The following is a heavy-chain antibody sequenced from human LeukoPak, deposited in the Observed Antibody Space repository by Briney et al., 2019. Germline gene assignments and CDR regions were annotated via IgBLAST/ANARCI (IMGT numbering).Heavy chain of an antibody. CDR2: INHSGST. D-gene: IGHD3-3*01. CDR3: ARGRIYDSHYYYGMDV. V-gene: IGHV4-34*01. CDR1: GGSFSGYY. J-gene: IGHJ6*02. Sequence: SETLSLTCAVYGGSFSGYYWSWIRQPPGKGLEWIGEINHSGSTNYNPSLKSRVTISVDTSKNQFSLKLSSVTAADTAVYYCARGRIYDSHYYYGMDVWGQGTTVTVSS.